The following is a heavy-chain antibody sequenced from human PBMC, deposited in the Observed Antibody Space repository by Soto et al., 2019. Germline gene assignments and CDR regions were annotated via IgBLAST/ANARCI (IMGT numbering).Heavy chain of an antibody. CDR1: GFTFSSYG. CDR3: ARDALAAAGLAYYYYYYMDV. CDR2: IWYDGSNK. D-gene: IGHD6-13*01. J-gene: IGHJ6*03. V-gene: IGHV3-33*01. Sequence: GGSLRLSCAASGFTFSSYGMHWVRQAPGKGLEWVAVIWYDGSNKYYADSVKGRFTISRDNSKNTLYLQMNSLRAEDTAVYYCARDALAAAGLAYYYYYYMDVWGKGTTVTVSS.